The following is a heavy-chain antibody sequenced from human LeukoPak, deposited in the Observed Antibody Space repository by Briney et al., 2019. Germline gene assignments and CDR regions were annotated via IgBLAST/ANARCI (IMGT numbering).Heavy chain of an antibody. CDR1: GDSISSSSSSYY. V-gene: IGHV4-39*07. D-gene: IGHD3-3*01. J-gene: IGHJ5*02. Sequence: PSETLSLTRSVSGDSISSSSSSYYWGWIRQPPGKGLEWIGSIYYIGSTYYNPSLRTRITISLDRPKNQFSLKLSSVTAADTAVYYCARVLSTIFGVVSAWGQGTLVTVSS. CDR3: ARVLSTIFGVVSA. CDR2: IYYIGST.